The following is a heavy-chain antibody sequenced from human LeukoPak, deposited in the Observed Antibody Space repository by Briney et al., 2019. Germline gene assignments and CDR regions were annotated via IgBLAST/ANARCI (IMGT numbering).Heavy chain of an antibody. CDR3: AREPEGPYYDFWSGYYKSEYFDY. CDR2: ISGSGGST. Sequence: GGSLRLSCAASGFTFSSYSMNWVRQAPGKGLEWVSAISGSGGSTYYADSVKGRFTISRDNAKNSLYLQMNSLRAEDTAVYYCAREPEGPYYDFWSGYYKSEYFDYWGQGTLVAVSS. V-gene: IGHV3-21*01. J-gene: IGHJ4*02. D-gene: IGHD3-3*01. CDR1: GFTFSSYS.